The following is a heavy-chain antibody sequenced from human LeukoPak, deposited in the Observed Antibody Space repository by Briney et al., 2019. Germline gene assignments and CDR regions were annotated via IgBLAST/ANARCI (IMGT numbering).Heavy chain of an antibody. J-gene: IGHJ4*02. Sequence: GGSLRLXCAASGFSFTSYAMTWVRQAPGKGLEWVSAISGSGGSTYYADSVKGRFTISRDNSKNTLYLQMNSLRAEDTAVYYCAKNADTAMDKYFDYWGQGTLVTVSS. V-gene: IGHV3-23*01. CDR3: AKNADTAMDKYFDY. CDR2: ISGSGGST. D-gene: IGHD5-18*01. CDR1: GFSFTSYA.